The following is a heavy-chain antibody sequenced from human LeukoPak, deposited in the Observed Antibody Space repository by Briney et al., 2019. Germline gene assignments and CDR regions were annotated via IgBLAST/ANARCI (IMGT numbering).Heavy chain of an antibody. J-gene: IGHJ6*03. CDR3: ARAARYYYYYMDV. Sequence: SETLSLTCAVYGGSFSGYYWSWIRQPPGKGLEWIGEINHSGSTNYNPSLKSRVTISVDTSKNQFSLKLSSVTAADTAVYYCARAARYYYYYMDVWGKGTTVTVSS. V-gene: IGHV4-34*01. CDR2: INHSGST. CDR1: GGSFSGYY. D-gene: IGHD6-6*01.